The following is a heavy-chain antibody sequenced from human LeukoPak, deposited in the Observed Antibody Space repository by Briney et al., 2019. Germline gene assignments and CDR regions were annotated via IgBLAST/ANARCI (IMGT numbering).Heavy chain of an antibody. D-gene: IGHD4-17*01. CDR1: GFTLSSYW. CDR2: INNDGVST. Sequence: GGSLRLSCATSGFTLSSYWMHWVRQVPGKGLEWLSRINNDGVSTSYADSVKGRFTISRDNAKNTLYLRMNSLRAEDTAVYYCARAQQDYGDQRYYYYYGMDVWGQGTTVTVSS. J-gene: IGHJ6*02. V-gene: IGHV3-74*01. CDR3: ARAQQDYGDQRYYYYYGMDV.